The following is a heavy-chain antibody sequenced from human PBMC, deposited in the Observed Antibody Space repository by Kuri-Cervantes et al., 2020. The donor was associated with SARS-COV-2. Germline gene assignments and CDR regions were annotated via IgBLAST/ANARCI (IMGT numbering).Heavy chain of an antibody. CDR1: GGSVNNTNYY. Sequence: SETLSLTCTVSGGSVNNTNYYWGWIRQPPGKRLEWIGSIYYSGKTFYNPSLKSRVTISVDTSKNQFSLNLNSVTAADTAVYYCARGDYCSSTSCYSGWWFDPWGQGTLVTVSS. CDR3: ARGDYCSSTSCYSGWWFDP. CDR2: IYYSGKT. D-gene: IGHD2-2*01. J-gene: IGHJ5*02. V-gene: IGHV4-39*07.